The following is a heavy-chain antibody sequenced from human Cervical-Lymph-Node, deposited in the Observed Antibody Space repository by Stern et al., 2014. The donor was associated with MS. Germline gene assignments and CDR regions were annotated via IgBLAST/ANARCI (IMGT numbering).Heavy chain of an antibody. Sequence: EVQLVQSGGGLVQPGGSLRLSCAASGITLSSYDMHWVRQVMGKGLEWVSAIGIAGDTYYAGSVKGRFTISREIAKNSLFLQMNSLRAGDTAVYYCARDNGAMSGEGGMDVWGQGTTVVVSS. CDR3: ARDNGAMSGEGGMDV. J-gene: IGHJ6*02. CDR1: GITLSSYD. CDR2: IGIAGDT. V-gene: IGHV3-13*01. D-gene: IGHD2-15*01.